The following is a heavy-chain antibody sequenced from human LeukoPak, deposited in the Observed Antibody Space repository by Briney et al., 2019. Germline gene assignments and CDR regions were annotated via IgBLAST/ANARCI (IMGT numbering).Heavy chain of an antibody. V-gene: IGHV1-69*13. Sequence: SVKVSCKASGGTFSSYAISWVRQAPGQGLEWMGGIIPIFGTANYAQKLQGRVTITADESTSTAYMELSSLRSEDTAVYYCARGSITFSGSYYSDYYYGMDVWGKGTTVTVSS. CDR3: ARGSITFSGSYYSDYYYGMDV. D-gene: IGHD3-10*01. CDR1: GGTFSSYA. J-gene: IGHJ6*04. CDR2: IIPIFGTA.